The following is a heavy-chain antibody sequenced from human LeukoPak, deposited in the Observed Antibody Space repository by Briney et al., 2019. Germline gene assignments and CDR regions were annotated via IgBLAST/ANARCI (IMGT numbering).Heavy chain of an antibody. D-gene: IGHD3-22*01. V-gene: IGHV3-23*01. J-gene: IGHJ4*02. CDR2: ISGSGGST. CDR1: GFTFSRYA. Sequence: GGSLRLSCAASGFTFSRYAMSGVRQAPGKGLEWVSAISGSGGSTYYADSVKGRFTISRDNSKNTLYLQMNSLRAEDTAVYYCAKRNSSGYYYFDYWGQGTLVTVSS. CDR3: AKRNSSGYYYFDY.